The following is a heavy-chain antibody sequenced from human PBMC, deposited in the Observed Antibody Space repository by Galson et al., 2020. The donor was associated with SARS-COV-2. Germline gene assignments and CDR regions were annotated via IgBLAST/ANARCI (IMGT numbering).Heavy chain of an antibody. CDR1: GFLFSNYA. J-gene: IGHJ4*02. Sequence: GESLKISCATYGFLFSNYAISWVRQAPGKGQAWVSTISGSGGPTFYADSVKGRFTISRDYSKNTLYLQMDSLRAEDTAVYYCAKTGGSFYDSTGFYVFDYWGQGALVTVSS. CDR2: ISGSGGPT. V-gene: IGHV3-23*01. CDR3: AKTGGSFYDSTGFYVFDY. D-gene: IGHD3-22*01.